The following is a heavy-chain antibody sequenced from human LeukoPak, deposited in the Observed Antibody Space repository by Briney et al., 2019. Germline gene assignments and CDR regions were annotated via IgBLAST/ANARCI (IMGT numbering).Heavy chain of an antibody. CDR2: VSQNSGNI. V-gene: IGHV3-9*03. Sequence: PGRSLRLSCVASGFTFDDYAMHWVRQAPGKGLEWVPGVSQNSGNIGYADSVKGRFTISRDNAKKSLYLQMNGLRPDDMALYYCAKATGSGAFDVWGQGTMVTVSS. J-gene: IGHJ3*01. CDR3: AKATGSGAFDV. CDR1: GFTFDDYA.